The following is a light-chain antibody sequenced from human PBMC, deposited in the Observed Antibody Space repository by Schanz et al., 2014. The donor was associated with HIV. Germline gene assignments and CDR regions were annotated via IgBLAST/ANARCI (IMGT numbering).Light chain of an antibody. CDR3: HHHGSSRGT. CDR2: GAS. J-gene: IGKJ4*01. CDR1: QSVSSY. Sequence: EIVLTQSPGTLSLSPGERATLSCRASQSVSSYLAWYQQKPGQAPRLIIYGASTRATGIPDRFSGSASGTDFTLTISRVEPEDFAVYYCHHHGSSRGTFGGGTKVEIK. V-gene: IGKV3-20*01.